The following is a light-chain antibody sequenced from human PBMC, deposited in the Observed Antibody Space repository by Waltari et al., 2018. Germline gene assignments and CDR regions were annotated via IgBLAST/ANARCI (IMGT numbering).Light chain of an antibody. CDR1: SSNIGAGYD. J-gene: IGLJ3*02. CDR3: QSYDSSLSGSGV. Sequence: QSVLTQPPSVSGAPGQRVTISCNGSSSNIGAGYDVPWYQQLPGPAPKVLMYRNNNRPSGVPDRFSGSKSGTSASLAITGLQAEDEADYFCQSYDSSLSGSGVFGGGTRLTVL. V-gene: IGLV1-40*01. CDR2: RNN.